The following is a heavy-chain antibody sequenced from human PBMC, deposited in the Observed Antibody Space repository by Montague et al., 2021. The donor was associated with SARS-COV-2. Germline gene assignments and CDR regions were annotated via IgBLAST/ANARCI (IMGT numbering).Heavy chain of an antibody. CDR2: ISNGGRT. Sequence: SETLSLTCSVSGGSFDSDNFFWGWIRQPPGMRLEWIGVISNGGRTFDNPSLKSRVTISVHTSRNQLSLNVKSVTAADTAVYYCARYRRYDVVTYYPDFWGQGILVTVSS. CDR3: ARYRRYDVVTYYPDF. CDR1: GGSFDSDNFF. J-gene: IGHJ4*02. D-gene: IGHD3-9*01. V-gene: IGHV4-39*01.